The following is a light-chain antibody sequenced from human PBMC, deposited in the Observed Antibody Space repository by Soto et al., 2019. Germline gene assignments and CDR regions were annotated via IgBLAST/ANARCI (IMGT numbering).Light chain of an antibody. V-gene: IGKV1-39*01. CDR2: AAS. Sequence: DLQMTQSPSSLSASVGDRVTITCRASQSLSTYLNWYQQKPGKAPKLLIYAASSLQSGVPSRFSGSGSGTDFTLTISSLQPEDFATYYCQQSYGTLPWTFGQGTKVEI. J-gene: IGKJ1*01. CDR1: QSLSTY. CDR3: QQSYGTLPWT.